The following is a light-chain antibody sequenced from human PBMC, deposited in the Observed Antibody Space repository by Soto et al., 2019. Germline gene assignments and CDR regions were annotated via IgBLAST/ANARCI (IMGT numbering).Light chain of an antibody. CDR1: AGPVTSGLY. J-gene: IGLJ1*01. CDR2: DTT. V-gene: IGLV7-46*01. CDR3: MLSYSGTRGV. Sequence: QAVVTQEPSLTVSPGGTVTLTCASSAGPVTSGLYPYWFQQKPGQAPTTLIFDTTHKHSWTPARFSGSLLGGKAALTLSGALPEDEADYFCMLSYSGTRGVFGTGTKLNVL.